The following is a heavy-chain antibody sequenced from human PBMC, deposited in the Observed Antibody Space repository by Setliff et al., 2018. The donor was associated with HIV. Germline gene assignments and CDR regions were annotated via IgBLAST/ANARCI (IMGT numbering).Heavy chain of an antibody. Sequence: GGSLRLSCAASGFTFSNYPVHWVRQAPGKGLDWVAVVSKDGGTTTYYAESVKGRFAISRDNSRKTVYLQMSSLRAEDTAIYYCTTDVPTYYYDYIPADYWGQGTLVTVSS. J-gene: IGHJ4*02. CDR2: VSKDGGTTT. D-gene: IGHD3-22*01. CDR3: TTDVPTYYYDYIPADY. V-gene: IGHV3-30*09. CDR1: GFTFSNYP.